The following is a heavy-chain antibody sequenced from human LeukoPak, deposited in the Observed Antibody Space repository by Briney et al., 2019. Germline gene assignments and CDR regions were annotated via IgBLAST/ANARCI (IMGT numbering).Heavy chain of an antibody. CDR2: IYHSGST. CDR1: GGSISSGGYS. J-gene: IGHJ5*02. Sequence: SENLSLTCAVSGGSISSGGYSWSWIRQPPGKGLEWIGYIYHSGSTYYNPSLKSRVTISVDRSKNQFSLKLSSVTAADTAVYYCARGRGPNWFDPWGQGTLVTVSS. CDR3: ARGRGPNWFDP. V-gene: IGHV4-30-2*01.